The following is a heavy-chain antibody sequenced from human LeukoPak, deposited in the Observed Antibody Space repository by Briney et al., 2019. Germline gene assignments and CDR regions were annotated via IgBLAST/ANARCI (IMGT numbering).Heavy chain of an antibody. J-gene: IGHJ4*02. V-gene: IGHV1-8*03. CDR2: MNPNSGNT. Sequence: ASVKVSCKASGYTFTSYDINWVRQATGQGLEWMGWMNPNSGNTGYAQKFQGRVTISRNTSISIAYMELSSLRSEDTAVYYCARGPQKSRKWYFFDYWGQGTLVTVSS. D-gene: IGHD2-15*01. CDR1: GYTFTSYD. CDR3: ARGPQKSRKWYFFDY.